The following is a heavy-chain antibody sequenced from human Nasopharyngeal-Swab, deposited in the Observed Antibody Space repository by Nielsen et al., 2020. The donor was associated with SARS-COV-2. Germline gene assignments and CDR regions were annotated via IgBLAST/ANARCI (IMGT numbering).Heavy chain of an antibody. D-gene: IGHD6-13*01. CDR3: ARGIAAAKHYYYYMDV. Sequence: WVRQAAGQGIEWMGWISAYNGNTNYAQKLQGRVTMTTDTSTSTAYMELRSLRSDDTAVYYCARGIAAAKHYYYYMDVWGKGTTVTVSS. J-gene: IGHJ6*03. CDR2: ISAYNGNT. V-gene: IGHV1-18*01.